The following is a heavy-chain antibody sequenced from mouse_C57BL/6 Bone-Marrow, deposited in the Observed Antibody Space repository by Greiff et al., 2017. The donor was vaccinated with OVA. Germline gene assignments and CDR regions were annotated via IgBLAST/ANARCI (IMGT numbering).Heavy chain of an antibody. J-gene: IGHJ1*03. CDR1: GFNIKDYY. Sequence: VQLKESGAALVRPGASVKLSCTASGFNIKDYYMHWVKQRPEQGLAWIGRIDPEAGDTEYAPKFQGKATMTADTSSNTAYLQLSSLTSEDTAVYYCTMLYYGSSYGYFDVWGTGTTVTVSS. V-gene: IGHV14-1*01. CDR2: IDPEAGDT. D-gene: IGHD1-1*01. CDR3: TMLYYGSSYGYFDV.